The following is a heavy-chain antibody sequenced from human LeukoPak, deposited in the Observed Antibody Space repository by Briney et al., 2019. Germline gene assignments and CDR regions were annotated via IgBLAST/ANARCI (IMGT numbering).Heavy chain of an antibody. Sequence: SETLSLTCSVSGGSTTGYFWTWIRQPPGKGPEWIGYVYYKGDTSYSPSLDSRVSISVDTSKKQFSLKLNSVTAADTAMYYCARHVTVTYDAFDLWGQGTMVTVSP. CDR1: GGSTTGYF. CDR3: ARHVTVTYDAFDL. J-gene: IGHJ3*01. CDR2: VYYKGDT. V-gene: IGHV4-59*08. D-gene: IGHD4-11*01.